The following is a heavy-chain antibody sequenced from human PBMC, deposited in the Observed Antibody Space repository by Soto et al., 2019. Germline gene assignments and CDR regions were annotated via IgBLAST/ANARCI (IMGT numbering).Heavy chain of an antibody. D-gene: IGHD3-9*01. CDR3: ARVPVYDILTGYPAGGSDY. CDR1: GGSISSGGYN. Sequence: QVQLQESGPGLVKPSQTLSLTCTVSGGSISSGGYNWSWIRQHPGKGLEWIGYIYYSGRTYYNPSIRSRVTISVDTSKNQFSLKLSSVTAADTAVYYCARVPVYDILTGYPAGGSDYWGQGTLVTVSS. J-gene: IGHJ4*02. CDR2: IYYSGRT. V-gene: IGHV4-31*03.